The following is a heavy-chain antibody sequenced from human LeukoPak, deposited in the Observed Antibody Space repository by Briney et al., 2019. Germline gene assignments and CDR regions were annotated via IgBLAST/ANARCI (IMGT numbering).Heavy chain of an antibody. CDR1: GFTFNNYG. CDR3: AKDVLPSATQYFYYYYYMHV. Sequence: PGGSLRLSCAASGFTFNNYGVCWVRQAPGKGMEWVSAIRGSGGNTFYADSVKGRFTISRNNSKNTLVLQMNSLEAEDTAIYYCAKDVLPSATQYFYYYYYMHVWGKGTTVTVSS. J-gene: IGHJ6*03. V-gene: IGHV3-23*01. CDR2: IRGSGGNT. D-gene: IGHD2-2*01.